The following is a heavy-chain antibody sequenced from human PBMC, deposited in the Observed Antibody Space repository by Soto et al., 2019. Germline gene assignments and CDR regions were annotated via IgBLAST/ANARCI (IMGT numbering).Heavy chain of an antibody. CDR2: ISSSSSYI. J-gene: IGHJ5*02. Sequence: GGSLRLSCAASGFTFSSYSMNWVRQAPGKGLEWVSSISSSSSYIYYADSVKGRFTISRDNAKNSLYLQMNSLRAEDTAVYYCARQLFEGYNWFDPWGQGTLVTVSS. CDR3: ARQLFEGYNWFDP. V-gene: IGHV3-21*01. D-gene: IGHD3-3*01. CDR1: GFTFSSYS.